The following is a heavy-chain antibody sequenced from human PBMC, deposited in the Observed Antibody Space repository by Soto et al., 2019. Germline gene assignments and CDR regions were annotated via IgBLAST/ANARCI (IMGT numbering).Heavy chain of an antibody. CDR2: INGGNGDT. D-gene: IGHD1-7*01. V-gene: IGHV1-3*01. CDR3: ARPMNYADYLDH. CDR1: GYTFPSYS. Sequence: ASVKVSCRASGYTFPSYSIHWVAQAPGQRLEWMGWINGGNGDTKYSQNLQGRVSITMDTSATTVYLELSSLRSEDTALYYCARPMNYADYLDHWGQGTLVTVSS. J-gene: IGHJ4*02.